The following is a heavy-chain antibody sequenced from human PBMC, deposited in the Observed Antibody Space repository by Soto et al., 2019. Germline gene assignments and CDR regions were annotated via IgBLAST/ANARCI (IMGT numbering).Heavy chain of an antibody. Sequence: GASVKVSCKASGYTFINYYIHWVRQAPGQGLEWMGIFNPTSGSTNYAQKFQGRVTLTMDTSTSTAYMELRSLRSDDTAVYYCARLVSIAVAGLNWFDPWGQGTLVTVSS. D-gene: IGHD6-19*01. J-gene: IGHJ5*02. CDR2: FNPTSGST. CDR1: GYTFINYY. V-gene: IGHV1-46*01. CDR3: ARLVSIAVAGLNWFDP.